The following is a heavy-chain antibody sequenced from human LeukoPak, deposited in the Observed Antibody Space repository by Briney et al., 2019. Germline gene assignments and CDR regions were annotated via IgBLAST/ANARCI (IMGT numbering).Heavy chain of an antibody. V-gene: IGHV3-15*01. CDR3: TTVSEDMWELLGLGDAFDI. CDR1: GFTFSNAW. Sequence: KPGGSLRLSCAASGFTFSNAWMSWVRQAPGKGLEWVGRIKSKTDGGTTDYATPVKGRFTISRDDSKNTLYLQMNRLKTEDTAVYYCTTVSEDMWELLGLGDAFDIWGQGTMVTVSS. D-gene: IGHD1-26*01. CDR2: IKSKTDGGTT. J-gene: IGHJ3*02.